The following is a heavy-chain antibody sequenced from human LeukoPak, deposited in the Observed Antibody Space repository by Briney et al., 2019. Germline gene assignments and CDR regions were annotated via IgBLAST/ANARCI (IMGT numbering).Heavy chain of an antibody. J-gene: IGHJ4*01. Sequence: PGGSLILSCAVSRFTFSSHWMNWVRQAPGKGLEWVASIKQDGGEKSYVDSVKGRFTISRDNAKNSLYLQMSSLRVEDTAIYYCARDGTAAGLYFDLWGQGTLVTVSS. V-gene: IGHV3-7*01. D-gene: IGHD6-13*01. CDR3: ARDGTAAGLYFDL. CDR1: RFTFSSHW. CDR2: IKQDGGEK.